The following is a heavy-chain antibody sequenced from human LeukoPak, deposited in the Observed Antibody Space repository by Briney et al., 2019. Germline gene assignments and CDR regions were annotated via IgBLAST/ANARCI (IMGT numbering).Heavy chain of an antibody. CDR3: ARDYDAGTLDY. V-gene: IGHV4-59*12. D-gene: IGHD3-3*01. Sequence: SETLSLTCTVSGGSISSYYWSWIRQPPGKGLEWIGYIYYSGSTNYNPSLKSRVTISVDTSKNQFSLKLSSVTAADTAVYYCARDYDAGTLDYWGQGTLVTVSS. CDR1: GGSISSYY. J-gene: IGHJ4*02. CDR2: IYYSGST.